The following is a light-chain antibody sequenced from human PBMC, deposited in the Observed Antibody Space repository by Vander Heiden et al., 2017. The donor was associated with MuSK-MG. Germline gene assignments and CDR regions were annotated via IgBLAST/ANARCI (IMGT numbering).Light chain of an antibody. J-gene: IGLJ1*01. V-gene: IGLV2-14*03. Sequence: QSALTQPASVSGSPGPSITISCTGTSNDVGGYNYVSWYQQHPGKAPKLMIYDVSSRPSGVSNRFSGSKSGNTASLTISGLQAEDEAHYFCSSDTTRTTLDFGTGTKVTVL. CDR1: SNDVGGYNY. CDR3: SSDTTRTTLD. CDR2: DVS.